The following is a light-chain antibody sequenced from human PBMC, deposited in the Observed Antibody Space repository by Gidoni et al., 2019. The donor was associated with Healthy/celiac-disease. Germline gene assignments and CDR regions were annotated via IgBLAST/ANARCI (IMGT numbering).Light chain of an antibody. Sequence: SYVLTKPPSVSVAPGKTARITCGGNNIGSKSVHWYQQKPGQAPVLVIYYDSDRPSGIPARFSGSNSGNTATLTISRVEAGDEADYYCQVWDSSSDHVVFGGGTKLTVL. V-gene: IGLV3-21*04. J-gene: IGLJ2*01. CDR3: QVWDSSSDHVV. CDR2: YDS. CDR1: NIGSKS.